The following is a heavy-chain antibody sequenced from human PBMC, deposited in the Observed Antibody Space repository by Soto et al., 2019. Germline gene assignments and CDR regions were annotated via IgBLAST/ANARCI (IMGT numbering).Heavy chain of an antibody. CDR1: GFTFSSYA. J-gene: IGHJ6*03. CDR2: ISGSGGSP. CDR3: AKDLMGLYDFWSGPAPNYYSYMDV. V-gene: IGHV3-23*01. Sequence: GGSLRLSCAASGFTFSSYAMSWVRQAPGKGLEWVSSISGSGGSPYYADSVKGRFTVSRDNSRNTLFLQMNSLRAEDTAVYYCAKDLMGLYDFWSGPAPNYYSYMDVWGKGTTVTVSS. D-gene: IGHD3-3*01.